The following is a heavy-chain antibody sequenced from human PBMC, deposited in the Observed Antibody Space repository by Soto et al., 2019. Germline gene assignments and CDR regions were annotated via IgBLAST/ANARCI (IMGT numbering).Heavy chain of an antibody. J-gene: IGHJ4*02. CDR2: ITGSGGVM. D-gene: IGHD2-21*01. V-gene: IGHV3-48*03. CDR3: AKVAPFILGSPF. CDR1: GFDFSGSE. Sequence: EVKLVESGGALVQPGGSLRLSCTASGFDFSGSEMNWFRQAPGKGLEWVAYITGSGGVMFHADSVKGRFSISRDNAKNSLFLEMSDLTADDTGVYYCAKVAPFILGSPFWGQGTLVTVSS.